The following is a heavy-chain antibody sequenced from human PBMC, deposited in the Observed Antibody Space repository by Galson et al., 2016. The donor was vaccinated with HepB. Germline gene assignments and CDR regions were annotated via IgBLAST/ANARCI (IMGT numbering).Heavy chain of an antibody. D-gene: IGHD6-19*01. V-gene: IGHV3-7*01. CDR3: ARSEWLAPREFDY. J-gene: IGHJ4*02. CDR1: GFTFSTYW. Sequence: SLRLSCAGSGFTFSTYWMNWVRQAPGKGLEWLATIKQDGSEKYYVDSVKGRFTVSRDNAKNSLYLQMNSLRAEDTAVYYCARSEWLAPREFDYWGQGTLVTVSS. CDR2: IKQDGSEK.